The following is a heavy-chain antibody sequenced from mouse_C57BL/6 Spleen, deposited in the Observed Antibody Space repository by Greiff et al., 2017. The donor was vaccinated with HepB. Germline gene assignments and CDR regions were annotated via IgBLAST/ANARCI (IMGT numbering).Heavy chain of an antibody. V-gene: IGHV1-52*01. CDR2: IDPSDSET. J-gene: IGHJ2*01. CDR1: GYTFTSYW. D-gene: IGHD2-10*01. CDR3: ARAYPPYYFDY. Sequence: VKLQQPGAELVRPGSSVKLSCKASGYTFTSYWMHWVKQRPIQGLEWIGNIDPSDSETHYNQKFKDKATLTVDKSSSTAYMQLSSLTSEDSAVYYCARAYPPYYFDYWGQGTTLTVSS.